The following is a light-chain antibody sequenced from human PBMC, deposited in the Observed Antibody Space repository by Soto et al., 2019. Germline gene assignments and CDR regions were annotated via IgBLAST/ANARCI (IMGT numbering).Light chain of an antibody. CDR1: SSDVGGYNY. V-gene: IGLV2-14*03. Sequence: QSALTQPASVSGSPGQSITISCTGTSSDVGGYNYVSWYQQHPGKAPKLIIHDVSDRPSGVSNRFSGSKSGNTASLTITRLQAEDEADYYCSSYTTSSTPGVVFGGWTKLTVL. J-gene: IGLJ3*02. CDR3: SSYTTSSTPGVV. CDR2: DVS.